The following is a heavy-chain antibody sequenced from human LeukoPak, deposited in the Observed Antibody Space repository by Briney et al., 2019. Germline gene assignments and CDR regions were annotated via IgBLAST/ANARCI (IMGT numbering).Heavy chain of an antibody. CDR2: IKSKADAGTI. V-gene: IGHV3-15*01. D-gene: IGHD3-10*01. Sequence: GGSLRLSCAASGFTFSNTWMTWVRQAPGKGLEWVGRIKSKADAGTIDYTAPVKGRFTISRDDSKNTLYPQMNSLKTEDTAVYYCTTMLWFGELLSSNPWGQGTLVTVSS. CDR1: GFTFSNTW. J-gene: IGHJ5*02. CDR3: TTMLWFGELLSSNP.